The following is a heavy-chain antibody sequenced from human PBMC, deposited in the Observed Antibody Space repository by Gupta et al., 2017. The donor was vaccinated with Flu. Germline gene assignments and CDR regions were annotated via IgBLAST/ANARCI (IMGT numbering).Heavy chain of an antibody. CDR3: AISPTYGAGP. CDR2: IKPDGTTT. D-gene: IGHD4-17*01. CDR1: GFTLRNYW. Sequence: VQLVESGGGLAQPGGSLRLSCAASGFTLRNYWMYWVRQVPGRGLVWVSRIKPDGTTTTYADSVRGRFTISRDNVKNTLYLQMDSLRAEDTALYYCAISPTYGAGPWGQGIPVTVSS. J-gene: IGHJ5*02. V-gene: IGHV3-74*01.